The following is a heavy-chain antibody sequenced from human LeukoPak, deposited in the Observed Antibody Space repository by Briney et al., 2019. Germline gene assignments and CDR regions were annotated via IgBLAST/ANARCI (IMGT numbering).Heavy chain of an antibody. CDR3: ARDLSSGELSFDY. Sequence: ASVKVSCKASGYAFTRHYMHWVRQAPGQGLEWMGLINPSGSSTIYTQKFQGRVTMTRDMSTSTDYMELSSLRSEDTAVYYCARDLSSGELSFDYWGQGALVTVSS. V-gene: IGHV1-46*01. D-gene: IGHD3-16*02. CDR2: INPSGSST. J-gene: IGHJ4*02. CDR1: GYAFTRHY.